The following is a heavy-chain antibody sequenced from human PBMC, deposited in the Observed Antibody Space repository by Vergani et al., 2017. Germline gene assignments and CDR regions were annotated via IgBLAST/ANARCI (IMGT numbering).Heavy chain of an antibody. CDR3: ARDSGSSWYYYYYGMDV. D-gene: IGHD6-13*01. V-gene: IGHV1-69*13. CDR2: IIPIFGTA. J-gene: IGHJ6*02. CDR1: VGTFSSYA. Sequence: QVQLVQSGAEVKKPGSSVKVSCKASVGTFSSYAISWVRQAPGQGLEWMGRIIPIFGTANYAQKFQGRVTITADESTSTAYMELSSLRSEDTAVYYCARDSGSSWYYYYYGMDVWGQGTTVTVSS.